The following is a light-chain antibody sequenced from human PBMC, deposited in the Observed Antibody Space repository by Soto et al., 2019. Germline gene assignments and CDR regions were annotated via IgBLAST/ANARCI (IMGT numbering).Light chain of an antibody. CDR1: QSVSSSY. Sequence: EIVLTQSPGTLSLSPGERVTLSCRASQSVSSSYLAWYQQNPGQAPRLLIYGASRRATGIADRFRGSGSGTDFTRTISRLEPEDSAVYYCQQYGGSRYTFGQGTKLQIK. CDR3: QQYGGSRYT. CDR2: GAS. V-gene: IGKV3-20*01. J-gene: IGKJ2*01.